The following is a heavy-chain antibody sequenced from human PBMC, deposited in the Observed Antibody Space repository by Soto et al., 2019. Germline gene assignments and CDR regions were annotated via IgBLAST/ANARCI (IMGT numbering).Heavy chain of an antibody. V-gene: IGHV3-30-3*01. Sequence: PGGSLRLSCAASGFTFSSYAMHWVRQAPGKGLEWVAVISYDGSNKYYADSVKGRFTISRDNSKNTLYLQMNSLRAEDTAVYYCARPVLRFLEWLPFDYWGQGTLVTVSS. CDR2: ISYDGSNK. J-gene: IGHJ4*02. D-gene: IGHD3-3*01. CDR1: GFTFSSYA. CDR3: ARPVLRFLEWLPFDY.